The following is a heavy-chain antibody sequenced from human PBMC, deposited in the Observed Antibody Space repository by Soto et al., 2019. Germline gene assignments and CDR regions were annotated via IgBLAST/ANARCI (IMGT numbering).Heavy chain of an antibody. CDR3: AKVFYYYDSSGYYYFDY. D-gene: IGHD3-22*01. Sequence: GGSLRLSCAASGFTFSSYAVSWVRQAPGKGPEWISSISGSGSTIYYADSVKGRFTISRDNSKNTLYLQMSSLRAEDTAVYYCAKVFYYYDSSGYYYFDYWGQGTLVTVYS. V-gene: IGHV3-23*01. J-gene: IGHJ4*02. CDR2: ISGSGSTI. CDR1: GFTFSSYA.